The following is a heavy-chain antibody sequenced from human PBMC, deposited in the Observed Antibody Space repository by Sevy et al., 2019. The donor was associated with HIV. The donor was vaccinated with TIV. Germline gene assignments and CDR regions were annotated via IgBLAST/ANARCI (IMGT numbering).Heavy chain of an antibody. CDR1: GFTFSHYW. CDR3: ATRGRFGRYFDL. V-gene: IGHV3-7*01. D-gene: IGHD3-10*01. J-gene: IGHJ2*01. Sequence: GGCLRLSCAASGFTFSHYWMSWVRQAPGKGLEWVADIKEGGSEKYYADSVRGRFTLSRDNAKNSLDLQMDSLRTEETAVYYCATRGRFGRYFDLWGRGTPVTVSS. CDR2: IKEGGSEK.